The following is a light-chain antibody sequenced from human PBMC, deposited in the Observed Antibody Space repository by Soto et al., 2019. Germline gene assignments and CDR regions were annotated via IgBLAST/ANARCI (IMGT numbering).Light chain of an antibody. J-gene: IGKJ1*01. CDR1: QSVSSNY. Sequence: EIVLTQSPGTRSLSPGERATLSCRASQSVSSNYLAWYQQKPGQAPRLLIYGASSRATGIPDRFSGSGSGTDFTLTISGLEPEDFAVYYCQQYGNSPWTFGQGTKVEIK. CDR2: GAS. V-gene: IGKV3-20*01. CDR3: QQYGNSPWT.